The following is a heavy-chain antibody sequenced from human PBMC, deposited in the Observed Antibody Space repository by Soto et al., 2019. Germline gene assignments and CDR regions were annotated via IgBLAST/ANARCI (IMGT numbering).Heavy chain of an antibody. D-gene: IGHD5-18*01. CDR3: AKDRLWLRSTFGYFDY. Sequence: GESLKISCAASGFTFSSYAMSWVRQAPGKGLEWVSAISGSGGSTYYADSVKGRFTISRDNSKNTLYLQMNSLRAEDTAVYYCAKDRLWLRSTFGYFDYWGQGTLVTVSS. J-gene: IGHJ4*02. CDR2: ISGSGGST. CDR1: GFTFSSYA. V-gene: IGHV3-23*01.